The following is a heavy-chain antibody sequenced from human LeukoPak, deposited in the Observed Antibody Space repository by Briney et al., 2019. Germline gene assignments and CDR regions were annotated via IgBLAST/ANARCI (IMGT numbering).Heavy chain of an antibody. CDR1: GDSIIRGDYY. J-gene: IGHJ4*02. CDR3: ARGREYYDSSGYSDDYFDY. Sequence: PSETLSLTCIVSGDSIIRGDYYWTWIRQPPGKGLEWIGYIYYSGSTYYNPSLKSRVTISVDTSKNQFSLKLSSVTTADTAVYYCARGREYYDSSGYSDDYFDYWGQGTLVTVSS. CDR2: IYYSGST. D-gene: IGHD3-22*01. V-gene: IGHV4-30-4*01.